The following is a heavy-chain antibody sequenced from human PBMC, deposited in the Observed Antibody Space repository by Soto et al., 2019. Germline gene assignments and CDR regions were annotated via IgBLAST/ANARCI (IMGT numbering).Heavy chain of an antibody. Sequence: SETLSLTCTVSGGSISSYYWSWIRQPPGKGLEWIGYIYYSGSTNYNPSLKSQVTISVDTSKNQFSLKLSSVTAADTAVYYCARYCSGGSCYSYGPNAFDIWGQGTMVTVSS. D-gene: IGHD2-15*01. CDR3: ARYCSGGSCYSYGPNAFDI. CDR2: IYYSGST. J-gene: IGHJ3*02. V-gene: IGHV4-59*08. CDR1: GGSISSYY.